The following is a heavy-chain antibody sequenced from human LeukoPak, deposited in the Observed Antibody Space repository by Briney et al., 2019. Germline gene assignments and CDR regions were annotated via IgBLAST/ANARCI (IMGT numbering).Heavy chain of an antibody. CDR2: ISSSSSYI. V-gene: IGHV3-21*01. J-gene: IGHJ4*02. CDR1: GFTFSSYS. D-gene: IGHD6-13*01. CDR3: ARYSSSWLLDY. Sequence: GGPLRLSCAASGFTFSSYSMNWVRQAPGKGLEWVSSISSSSSYIYYADSVKGRFTISRDNAKNSLYLQMNSLRAEDTAVYYCARYSSSWLLDYWGQGTLVTVSS.